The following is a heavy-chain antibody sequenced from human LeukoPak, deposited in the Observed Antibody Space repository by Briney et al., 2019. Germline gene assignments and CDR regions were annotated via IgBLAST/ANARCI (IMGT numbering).Heavy chain of an antibody. J-gene: IGHJ5*02. V-gene: IGHV4-59*01. CDR1: GGSISSYY. CDR2: IYYSGST. Sequence: SETLSLTCTVSGGSISSYYWTWIRQPPGKGLEWIGYIYYSGSTNYNPSLKSRVTISVDTSNNQFSLKLSPVTAADTAVYYCARGPPGGQFDPWGQGTLVTVSS. CDR3: ARGPPGGQFDP. D-gene: IGHD3-10*01.